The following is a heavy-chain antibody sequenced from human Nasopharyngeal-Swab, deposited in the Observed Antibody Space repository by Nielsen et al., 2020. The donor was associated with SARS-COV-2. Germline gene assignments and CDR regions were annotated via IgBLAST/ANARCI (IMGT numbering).Heavy chain of an antibody. CDR2: IWYDGSNK. J-gene: IGHJ6*03. V-gene: IGHV3-33*01. CDR1: GFTFSSYG. CDR3: ARVGSSWYGINYYYYMDV. Sequence: GGSLRLSCAASGFTFSSYGMHWVRQAPGKGLEWVAVIWYDGSNKYYADSVKGRFTISRDNSKNTLYLQMNSPRAEDTAVYYCARVGSSWYGINYYYYMDVWGKGTTVTVSS. D-gene: IGHD6-13*01.